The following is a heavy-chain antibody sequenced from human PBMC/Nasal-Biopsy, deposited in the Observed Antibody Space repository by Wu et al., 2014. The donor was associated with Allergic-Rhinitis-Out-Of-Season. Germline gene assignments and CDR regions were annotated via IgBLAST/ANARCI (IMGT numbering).Heavy chain of an antibody. CDR1: GFVFSRYS. CDR3: VRLYCSGGSCQDNYYSGMDV. J-gene: IGHJ6*02. Sequence: LRLSCATSGFVFSRYSMNWVRQAPGKGLEWVSAIYTGGSTYYADSVRGRFTISRHDSKNTVYLQMNSLRTEDAAVYYCVRLYCSGGSCQDNYYSGMDVWGRGTTVTVSS. D-gene: IGHD2-15*01. V-gene: IGHV3-53*04. CDR2: IYTGGST.